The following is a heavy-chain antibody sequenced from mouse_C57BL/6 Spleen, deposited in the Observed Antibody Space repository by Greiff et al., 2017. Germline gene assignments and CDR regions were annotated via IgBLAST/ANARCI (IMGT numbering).Heavy chain of an antibody. CDR2: INPSNGGT. Sequence: QVQLQQPGTELVKPGASVKLSCKASGYTFTSYWMHWVKQRPGQGLEWIGNINPSNGGTNYTEKFKSKATLTVDKSSSTAYMQLSSLTSEDSAVYFCARRDSSGYYAMDYWGQGTSVTVSS. V-gene: IGHV1-53*01. CDR1: GYTFTSYW. J-gene: IGHJ4*01. CDR3: ARRDSSGYYAMDY. D-gene: IGHD3-2*02.